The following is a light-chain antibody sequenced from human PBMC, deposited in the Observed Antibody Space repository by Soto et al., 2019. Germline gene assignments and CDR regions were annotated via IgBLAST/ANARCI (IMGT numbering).Light chain of an antibody. J-gene: IGKJ1*01. CDR2: GAS. V-gene: IGKV3-20*01. Sequence: EIVLTQSPGTLSLSPGKRATLSCRASQSISSSYLAWYQQRPGQAPRLLIYGASSRATGIPDRFSGSGSGTEFTLTISRLEPEDFAVYYCQQYASSSWTFGQGTKVEIK. CDR3: QQYASSSWT. CDR1: QSISSSY.